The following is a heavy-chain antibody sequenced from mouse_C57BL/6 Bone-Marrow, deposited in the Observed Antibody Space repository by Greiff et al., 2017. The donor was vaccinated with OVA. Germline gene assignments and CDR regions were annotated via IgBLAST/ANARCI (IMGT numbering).Heavy chain of an antibody. CDR3: ACYYGSSYGFAY. D-gene: IGHD1-1*01. CDR2: ISNLAYSI. CDR1: GFTLSDYG. J-gene: IGHJ3*01. V-gene: IGHV5-15*01. Sequence: EVQGVESGGGLVQPGGSLKLSCAASGFTLSDYGMAWVRQAPRKGPEWVAFISNLAYSIYYADTVTGRFTISRENAKNTLYLEMSSLRSEDTAMYYCACYYGSSYGFAYWGQGTLVTVSA.